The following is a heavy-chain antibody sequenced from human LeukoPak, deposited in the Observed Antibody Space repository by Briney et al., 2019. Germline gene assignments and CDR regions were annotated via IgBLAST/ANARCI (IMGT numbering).Heavy chain of an antibody. J-gene: IGHJ6*03. CDR3: ARGLSPYYYYYMDV. CDR2: ISSSSNTI. CDR1: GFTFSSYS. Sequence: GGSLRLSCAASGFTFSSYSMNWVRQAPGKGLEWVSYISSSSNTIHYAESVKGRFTISRDNAKNSLYLQMNSLRAEDTAVYYCARGLSPYYYYYMDVWGKGTTVTVSS. V-gene: IGHV3-48*01.